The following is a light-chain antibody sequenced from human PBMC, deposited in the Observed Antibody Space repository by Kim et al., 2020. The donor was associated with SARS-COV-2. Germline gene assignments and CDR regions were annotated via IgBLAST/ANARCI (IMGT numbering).Light chain of an antibody. CDR2: DVS. Sequence: QSALTQPASVSGSPGQSITISCTGTSSDVGGYNYVSWYQQHPGKAPKLMIYDVSKRPSGVSNRFSGSKSGNTASLTISGLQAEDEADYYCSSYTSSSTWVFGEGTQLTVL. J-gene: IGLJ3*02. V-gene: IGLV2-14*01. CDR3: SSYTSSSTWV. CDR1: SSDVGGYNY.